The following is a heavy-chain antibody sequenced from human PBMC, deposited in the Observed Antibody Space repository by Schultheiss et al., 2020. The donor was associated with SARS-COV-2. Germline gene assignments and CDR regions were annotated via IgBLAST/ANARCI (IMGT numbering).Heavy chain of an antibody. V-gene: IGHV3-30*03. D-gene: IGHD4-17*01. CDR2: ISYDGSNK. CDR3: ARDLPDDYGDYIDYFDY. J-gene: IGHJ4*02. CDR1: GFTFSSYG. Sequence: GGSLRLSCAASGFTFSSYGMHWVRQAPGKGLEWVAVISYDGSNKYYADSVKGRFTISRDNSKNTLYLQMNSLRAEDTAVYYCARDLPDDYGDYIDYFDYWGQGTLVTVSS.